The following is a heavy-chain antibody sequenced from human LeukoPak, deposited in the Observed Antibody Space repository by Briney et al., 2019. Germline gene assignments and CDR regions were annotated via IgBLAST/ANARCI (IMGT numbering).Heavy chain of an antibody. D-gene: IGHD6-19*01. J-gene: IGHJ4*02. CDR3: GKTTTGYSSGQKPAWPVDY. Sequence: GGSLRLSCEASGFTLGSYAMYWVRQAPGKGLEWVAGIFGSGGSAHYADSAKGRFTISRDNSKNTVYLQFNSLRAEDTAVYYCGKTTTGYSSGQKPAWPVDYWGQGTLATVSS. V-gene: IGHV3-23*01. CDR2: IFGSGGSA. CDR1: GFTLGSYA.